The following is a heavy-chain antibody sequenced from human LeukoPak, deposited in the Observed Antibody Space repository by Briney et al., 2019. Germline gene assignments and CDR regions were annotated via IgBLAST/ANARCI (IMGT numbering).Heavy chain of an antibody. J-gene: IGHJ4*02. D-gene: IGHD5-18*01. CDR3: AKCEPKWTAMVPYFDY. V-gene: IGHV3-23*01. CDR1: GFTFNNHA. Sequence: GGSLRLSCAASGFTFNNHAMSWVRQAPGKGLQMVSIISGSGGSTYYADSVKGRFTISRDNSKNTLYLQMNSLRAEDTAVYYCAKCEPKWTAMVPYFDYWGQGTLVTVSS. CDR2: ISGSGGST.